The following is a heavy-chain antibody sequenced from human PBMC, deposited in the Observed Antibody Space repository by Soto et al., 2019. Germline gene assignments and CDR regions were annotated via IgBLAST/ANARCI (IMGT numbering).Heavy chain of an antibody. V-gene: IGHV1-3*01. J-gene: IGHJ4*02. CDR1: GYTSIRYA. CDR2: INAGNGNT. Sequence: SVKLSCESSGYTSIRYAIHGVGQAGVRWREWMGWINAGNGNTKYSKRCQGRVTITRDTAASSAYRELTSLRSEYTAVNYCATELQALYYCGSWVQGTLFPVSP. D-gene: IGHD2-15*01. CDR3: ATELQALYYCGS.